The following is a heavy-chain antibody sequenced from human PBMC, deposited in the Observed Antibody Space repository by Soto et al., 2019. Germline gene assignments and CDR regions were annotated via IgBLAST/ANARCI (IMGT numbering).Heavy chain of an antibody. V-gene: IGHV3-21*01. D-gene: IGHD2-15*01. CDR1: GFTFSSYS. CDR3: ARDRLVVVVAAPDAFDI. Sequence: PGGSLRLSCAASGFTFSSYSMNWVRQAPGKGLEWVSSISSSSYIYYADSVKGRFTISRDNAKNSLYLQMNSLRAEDTAVYYCARDRLVVVVAAPDAFDIWGQGTMVTVSS. J-gene: IGHJ3*02. CDR2: ISSSSYI.